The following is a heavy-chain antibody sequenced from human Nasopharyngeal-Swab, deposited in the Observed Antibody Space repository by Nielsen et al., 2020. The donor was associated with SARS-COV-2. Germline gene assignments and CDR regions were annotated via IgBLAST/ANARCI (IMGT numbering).Heavy chain of an antibody. D-gene: IGHD6-19*01. Sequence: ASVKVSCKASGYTFTRYYMHWVRQAPGQGLEWMGMINPSGGSTSYAQKFQGRVKMTRDTSTSTLYMELSSLRFEDTAVYYCARGARFAVDYFDYWGQGTLVTVSS. CDR3: ARGARFAVDYFDY. CDR2: INPSGGST. V-gene: IGHV1-46*01. J-gene: IGHJ4*02. CDR1: GYTFTRYY.